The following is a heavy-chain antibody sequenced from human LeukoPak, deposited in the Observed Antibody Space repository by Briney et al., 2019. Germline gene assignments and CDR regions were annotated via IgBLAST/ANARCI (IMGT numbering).Heavy chain of an antibody. CDR1: GFAFSSYV. CDR2: ILGNGDRT. V-gene: IGHV3-23*01. CDR3: AKGSKGTYDY. Sequence: GGSLRLSCVASGFAFSSYVMAWVRQAPGKGLEWVSSILGNGDRTYYADSVKGRFTISRDNSKNTLYLQMNSLRAEDTAMYYCAKGSKGTYDYWGQGTLVTVSS. J-gene: IGHJ4*02.